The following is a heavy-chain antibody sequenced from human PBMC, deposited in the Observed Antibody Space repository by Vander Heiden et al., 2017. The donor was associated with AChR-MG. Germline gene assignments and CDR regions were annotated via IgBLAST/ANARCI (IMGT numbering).Heavy chain of an antibody. V-gene: IGHV3-7*01. J-gene: IGHJ4*02. CDR2: IKHDGSEK. CDR1: GFTFSSYW. CDR3: ARDPAPVTALRPDDY. D-gene: IGHD2-21*02. Sequence: EVQLVESGGGLVQPGGSLRLSCAASGFTFSSYWMSWGRQAPGKGLEWVANIKHDGSEKYYLGSVKGRFTVSRDNAKNSLYLQMNSLRVEDTAVYYCARDPAPVTALRPDDYWGQGTLVTVSS.